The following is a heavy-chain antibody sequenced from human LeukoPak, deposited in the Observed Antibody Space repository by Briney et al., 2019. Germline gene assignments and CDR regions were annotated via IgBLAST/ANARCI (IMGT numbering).Heavy chain of an antibody. Sequence: GKSLRLSCAASGFTFSNYAMNWARQAPGKGLEWVAVISFDSTKEYYGNSVKGRFIVARDNAKATLHLQMHSLRPDDSAVYYCARFKVGRNATQKNAFDIWGRGTVVTVSS. CDR1: GFTFSNYA. J-gene: IGHJ3*02. CDR3: ARFKVGRNATQKNAFDI. V-gene: IGHV3-30*01. D-gene: IGHD1-26*01. CDR2: ISFDSTKE.